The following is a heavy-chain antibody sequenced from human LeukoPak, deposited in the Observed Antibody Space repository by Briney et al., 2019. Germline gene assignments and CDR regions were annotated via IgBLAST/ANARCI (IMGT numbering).Heavy chain of an antibody. J-gene: IGHJ6*03. CDR2: IIPIFGTA. Sequence: GASVKVSCKASGGTFSSYAISWVRQAPGQGLEWMGGIIPIFGTANYAQKFQGRVTITTDESTSTAYMELSSLRSEDTAVYYCASYGSEILDLNYYYYYMDVWGKGTTVTVSS. D-gene: IGHD3-10*01. V-gene: IGHV1-69*05. CDR3: ASYGSEILDLNYYYYYMDV. CDR1: GGTFSSYA.